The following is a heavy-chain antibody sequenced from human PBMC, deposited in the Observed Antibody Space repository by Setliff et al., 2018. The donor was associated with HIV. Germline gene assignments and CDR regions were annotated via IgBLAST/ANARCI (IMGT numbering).Heavy chain of an antibody. CDR1: GGTFSSYA. D-gene: IGHD5-18*01. J-gene: IGHJ6*02. CDR2: IIPIFGTA. CDR3: ERVVPPGGQLWSLGDDYGMDV. V-gene: IGHV1-69*05. Sequence: SVKVSCKASGGTFSSYAISWVRQAPGQGLEWMGGIIPIFGTANYAQKFQGRVTITTDASTSTDYMELSSLRSEDTAVYYCERVVPPGGQLWSLGDDYGMDVWGRGTTVTVSS.